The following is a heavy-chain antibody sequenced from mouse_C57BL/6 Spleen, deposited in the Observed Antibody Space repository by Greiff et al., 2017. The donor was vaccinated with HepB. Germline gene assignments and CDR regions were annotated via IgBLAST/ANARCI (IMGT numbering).Heavy chain of an antibody. V-gene: IGHV1-81*01. J-gene: IGHJ4*01. CDR2: IYPRSGNT. Sequence: VQLQQSGAELARPGASVKLSCKASGYTFTSYGISWVKQRTGQGLEWIGEIYPRSGNTYYNEKFKGKATLTADKSSSTPYMELRSLTSEDSAVYFCARSPYDYDVYYAMDYWGQGTSVTVSS. CDR3: ARSPYDYDVYYAMDY. D-gene: IGHD2-4*01. CDR1: GYTFTSYG.